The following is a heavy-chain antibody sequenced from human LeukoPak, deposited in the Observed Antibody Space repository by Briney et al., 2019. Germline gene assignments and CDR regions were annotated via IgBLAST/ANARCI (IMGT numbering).Heavy chain of an antibody. CDR1: GFTFSSYA. V-gene: IGHV3-23*01. CDR3: PKGEAAAGTSSWFDP. Sequence: GGSLRLSCAASGFTFSSYAMDWVRQAPGKGLEWVSGISASGGSTYYADFVKGHFTIFRDNSEKILYMQMNSLRAEDTAVYYCPKGEAAAGTSSWFDPWGQGTLVTVSS. CDR2: ISASGGST. D-gene: IGHD6-13*01. J-gene: IGHJ5*02.